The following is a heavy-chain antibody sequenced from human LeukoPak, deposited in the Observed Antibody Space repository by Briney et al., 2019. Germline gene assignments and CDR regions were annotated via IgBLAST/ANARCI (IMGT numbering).Heavy chain of an antibody. CDR2: IYSGGST. CDR3: ARETQYYFDY. J-gene: IGHJ4*02. CDR1: GFTVSSNY. Sequence: PGGSLRLSCAASGFTVSSNYMSWVRQAPGKGLEWVSVIYSGGSTYYADSVKGRFTISRDNSKNTLYLQMKSLRAEDTAVYYCARETQYYFDYWGQGTLVTVSS. V-gene: IGHV3-53*01.